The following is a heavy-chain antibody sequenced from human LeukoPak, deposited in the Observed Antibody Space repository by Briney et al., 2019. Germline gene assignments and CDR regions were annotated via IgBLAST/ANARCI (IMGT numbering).Heavy chain of an antibody. V-gene: IGHV4-59*01. CDR3: ARGYSGSYGRFDY. Sequence: SETLSLTCTVSGGSISSYYWSWIRQPPGKGLEWIGYIYYSGSTSYNPSLKSRVTISVDTSKNQFSLKLSSVAAADTAVYYCARGYSGSYGRFDYWGQGTLVTVSS. CDR2: IYYSGST. CDR1: GGSISSYY. J-gene: IGHJ4*02. D-gene: IGHD1-26*01.